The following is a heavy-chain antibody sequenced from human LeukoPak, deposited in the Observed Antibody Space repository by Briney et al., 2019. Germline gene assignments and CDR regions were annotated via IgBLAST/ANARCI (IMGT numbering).Heavy chain of an antibody. J-gene: IGHJ4*02. CDR3: VRDHEYGDNDY. CDR1: GYTFTSYA. Sequence: GASVKVSCRASGYTFTSYAMHWVRQAPGQRLEWMGWINAGNGNTKYSQEFQGRVTMTRDTSTSTAYMELSSLTSEDTAVYFCVRDHEYGDNDYWGQGTLVTVSS. V-gene: IGHV1-3*01. D-gene: IGHD4-17*01. CDR2: INAGNGNT.